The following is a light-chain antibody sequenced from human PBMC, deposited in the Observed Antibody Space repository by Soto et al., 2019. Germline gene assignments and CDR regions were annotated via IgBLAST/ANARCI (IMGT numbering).Light chain of an antibody. CDR3: SSYTSSATLV. J-gene: IGLJ2*01. V-gene: IGLV2-18*02. Sequence: QSALTQPPSVSGSPGQSVTISCTGTSSDVGGHNRVSWYQQPPGTVPKLLIYEVTNRPSGVPDRFPGSKSGNTASLTISGLQAEDEADYYCSSYTSSATLVFGGGTKLTVL. CDR1: SSDVGGHNR. CDR2: EVT.